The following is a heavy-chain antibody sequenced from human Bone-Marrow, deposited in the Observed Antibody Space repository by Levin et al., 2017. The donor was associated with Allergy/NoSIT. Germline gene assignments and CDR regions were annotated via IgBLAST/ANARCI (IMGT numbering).Heavy chain of an antibody. Sequence: PGGSLRLSCAASGFTFSNAWMSWVRQAPGKGLEWVGRIKSKTDGGTTDYAAPVKGRFTISRDDSKNTLYLQMNSLKTEDTAVYYCTTPGRELWFWIDDYWGQGTLVTVSS. J-gene: IGHJ4*02. D-gene: IGHD5-18*01. CDR2: IKSKTDGGTT. CDR3: TTPGRELWFWIDDY. CDR1: GFTFSNAW. V-gene: IGHV3-15*01.